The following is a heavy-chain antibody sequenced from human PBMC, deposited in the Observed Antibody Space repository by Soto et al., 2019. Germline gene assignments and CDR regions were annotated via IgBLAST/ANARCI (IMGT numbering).Heavy chain of an antibody. CDR3: AKGGRQWLVTSDFNY. CDR1: GFTFSDYA. J-gene: IGHJ4*02. CDR2: VSHDGRNT. D-gene: IGHD6-19*01. V-gene: IGHV3-30*18. Sequence: GGSLRLSCAASGFTFSDYAMHWVRQAPGKGREWVAVVSHDGRNTHYAASVKGRFTISRDSSKNTVSLEMTSLRAEDTAVYYCAKGGRQWLVTSDFNYWGQGALVTVSS.